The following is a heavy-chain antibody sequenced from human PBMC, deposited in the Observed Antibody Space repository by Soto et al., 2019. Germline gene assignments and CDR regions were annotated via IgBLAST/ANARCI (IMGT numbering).Heavy chain of an antibody. D-gene: IGHD3-9*01. CDR2: INPNNAFT. CDR3: ARGALTGANWFDP. CDR1: GYTFTDYY. J-gene: IGHJ5*02. V-gene: IGHV1-2*02. Sequence: QVQLVQSGAEVKKPGASVKVSCKASGYTFTDYYMNWVRQAPGQGLEWMGWINPNNAFTNYAQKFQGRVTMTRDTSISTAYMDLRRLRSDDTALYYCARGALTGANWFDPWGQGTQVTVSS.